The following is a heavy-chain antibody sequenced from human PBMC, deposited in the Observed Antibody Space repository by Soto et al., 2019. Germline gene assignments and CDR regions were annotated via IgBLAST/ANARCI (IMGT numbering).Heavy chain of an antibody. J-gene: IGHJ6*02. CDR1: GGSISSSSYY. V-gene: IGHV4-39*01. Sequence: PSETLSLTCTVSGGSISSSSYYWGWIRQPPXKGLEWIGSIYYSGSTYYNPSLKSRVTISVDTSKNQFSLKLSSVTAADTAVYYCARRYYGSGSYYPLPYYYYYGMDVWGQGTTVTVSS. CDR3: ARRYYGSGSYYPLPYYYYYGMDV. D-gene: IGHD3-10*01. CDR2: IYYSGST.